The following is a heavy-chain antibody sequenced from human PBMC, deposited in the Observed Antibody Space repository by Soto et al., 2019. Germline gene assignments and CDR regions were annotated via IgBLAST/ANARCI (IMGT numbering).Heavy chain of an antibody. CDR1: GGPISSGDYY. V-gene: IGHV4-30-4*01. J-gene: IGHJ6*02. CDR2: IYYSGST. Sequence: PSETLSLTCTVSGGPISSGDYYWSWIRQPPGKGLEWIGYIYYSGSTYYNPSFKSRVTISVDTSKNQFSLKLSSVTAADTAVYYCARDARGYCSGGSCYYYYGMDVWGQGTTVTVSS. CDR3: ARDARGYCSGGSCYYYYGMDV. D-gene: IGHD2-15*01.